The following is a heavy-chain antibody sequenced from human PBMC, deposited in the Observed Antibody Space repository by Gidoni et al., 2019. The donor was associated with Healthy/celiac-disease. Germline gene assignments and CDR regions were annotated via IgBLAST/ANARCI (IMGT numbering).Heavy chain of an antibody. D-gene: IGHD1-1*01. V-gene: IGHV1-69*01. Sequence: QVQLVQSGAEVKKPGSSVKVSCKASGGTFSSYAISWVRQAPGQGLEWMGGIIPIFGTANYAQKFQGRVTITADESTSTAYMELSSLRSEDTAVYYCASTPVQLERRHRNYYFDYWGQGTLVTVSS. J-gene: IGHJ4*02. CDR2: IIPIFGTA. CDR1: GGTFSSYA. CDR3: ASTPVQLERRHRNYYFDY.